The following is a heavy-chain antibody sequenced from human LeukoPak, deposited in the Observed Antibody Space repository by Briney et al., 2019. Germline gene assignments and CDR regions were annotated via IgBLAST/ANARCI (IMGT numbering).Heavy chain of an antibody. Sequence: GASVKVSCKASGYTFTSYYMHWVRQAPGQGLEWMGIINPSGGSTSYAQKFQGRVTMTRDTSTSTAYMELSSLRSEDTAVYYCASSQRWLPPSLCYWGQGTLVTVSS. CDR1: GYTFTSYY. V-gene: IGHV1-46*01. CDR2: INPSGGST. CDR3: ASSQRWLPPSLCY. D-gene: IGHD5-24*01. J-gene: IGHJ4*02.